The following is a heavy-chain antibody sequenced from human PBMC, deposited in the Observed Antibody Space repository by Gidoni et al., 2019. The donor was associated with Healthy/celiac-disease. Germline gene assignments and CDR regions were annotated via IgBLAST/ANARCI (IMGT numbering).Heavy chain of an antibody. J-gene: IGHJ4*02. CDR3: ARRADILTGYPDY. CDR2: IYPGDSDT. CDR1: GYSFTSYW. V-gene: IGHV5-51*01. D-gene: IGHD3-9*01. Sequence: EVQLVQSGAEVKQPGESLKITCKGSGYSFTSYWIGWVRQMPGQGLEWMGIIYPGDSDTRYSPSFQGQVTISADKSISTAYLQWSSLKASDTAMYYCARRADILTGYPDYWGQGTLVTVSS.